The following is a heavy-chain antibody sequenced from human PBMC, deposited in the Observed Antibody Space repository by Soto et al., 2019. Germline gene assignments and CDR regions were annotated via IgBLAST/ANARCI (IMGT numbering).Heavy chain of an antibody. V-gene: IGHV1-69*02. D-gene: IGHD4-17*01. CDR2: IIPILGIA. CDR1: GGTFSSYT. Sequence: QVQLVQSGAEVKKPGSSVKVSCKASGGTFSSYTISWVRQAPGQGLEWMGRIIPILGIANYAQKFQGRVTITXXNXTXXAYMELSSLGSEDTAVYYCARSTHDYGDYPWYFDLWGRGTLVTVSS. J-gene: IGHJ2*01. CDR3: ARSTHDYGDYPWYFDL.